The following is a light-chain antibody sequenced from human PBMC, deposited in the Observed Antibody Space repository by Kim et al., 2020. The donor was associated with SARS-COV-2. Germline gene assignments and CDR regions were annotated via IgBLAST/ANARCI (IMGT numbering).Light chain of an antibody. CDR3: KQYYSYPYT. CDR1: QGISSY. Sequence: AIRMTQSPSSFSASTGDRVTITCRASQGISSYLAWYQQKPGKAPKLLIYAASTLQSGVPSRFSGSGSGTDFTLTISCLQSEDFATYYCKQYYSYPYTLGQGTKLEI. CDR2: AAS. V-gene: IGKV1-8*01. J-gene: IGKJ2*01.